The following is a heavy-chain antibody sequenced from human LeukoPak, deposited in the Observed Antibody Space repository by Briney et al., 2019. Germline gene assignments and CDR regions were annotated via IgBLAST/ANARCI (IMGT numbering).Heavy chain of an antibody. CDR3: ARRMATVTDAFDI. J-gene: IGHJ3*02. CDR2: VFHSGTT. CDR1: GDSLTSHF. Sequence: SETLSLTCSVSGDSLTSHFWSWIRQTPGKGLEWIGYVFHSGTTNYSPSLKSRVTISLDTSKKQFYLRLASVTAADTAVYYCARRMATVTDAFDIWGRGTMVSVSS. V-gene: IGHV4-59*08. D-gene: IGHD5-24*01.